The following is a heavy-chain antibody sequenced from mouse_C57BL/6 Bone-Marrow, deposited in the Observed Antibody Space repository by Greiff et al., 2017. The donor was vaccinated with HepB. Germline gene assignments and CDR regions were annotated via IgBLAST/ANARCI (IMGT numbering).Heavy chain of an antibody. CDR1: GYTFTEYT. Sequence: VQLQQSGAELVKPGASVKLSCKASGYTFTEYTIHWVKQRSGQGLEWIGWFYPGSGSTKYNEKFKGKATLTVDTSSSTAYMELHSLTSEDSAVYFCARSFYYYGSRNYWGQGTTLTVSS. J-gene: IGHJ2*01. CDR3: ARSFYYYGSRNY. D-gene: IGHD1-1*01. V-gene: IGHV1-62-2*01. CDR2: FYPGSGST.